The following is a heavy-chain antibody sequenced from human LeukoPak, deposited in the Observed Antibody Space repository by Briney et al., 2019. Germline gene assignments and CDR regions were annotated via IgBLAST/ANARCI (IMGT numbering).Heavy chain of an antibody. CDR1: GGSISSGDYY. CDR3: ARVGLGDPFFFDY. J-gene: IGHJ4*02. CDR2: FYYSGST. V-gene: IGHV4-30-4*01. D-gene: IGHD3-16*01. Sequence: KSSETLSLTCIVSGGSISSGDYYWSWIRQPPGKGLEWIGYFYYSGSTFYNPSLKSRVTISVDTSKNQISLKLSSVTAADTAVYYCARVGLGDPFFFDYWGQGTLVTVSS.